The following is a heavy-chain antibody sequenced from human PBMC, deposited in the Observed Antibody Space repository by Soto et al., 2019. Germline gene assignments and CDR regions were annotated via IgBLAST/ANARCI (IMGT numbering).Heavy chain of an antibody. CDR1: GFSFGTYS. Sequence: EVQLVESGGGLVQPGGSLRLSCAASGFSFGTYSMNWVRQAPGKGLEWVSYISSSSSTTYYADSVKGRFTISRDNAKNSLYLQMNSPRDEDTAVYYCAREGISYHYWGQGTLVTVSS. CDR3: AREGISYHY. CDR2: ISSSSSTT. D-gene: IGHD1-26*01. J-gene: IGHJ4*02. V-gene: IGHV3-48*02.